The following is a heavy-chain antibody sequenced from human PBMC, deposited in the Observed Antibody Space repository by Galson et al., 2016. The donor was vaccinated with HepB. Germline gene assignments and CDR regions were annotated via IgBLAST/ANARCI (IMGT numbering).Heavy chain of an antibody. CDR3: ARGGRGGGFDS. J-gene: IGHJ4*02. CDR2: IIPVFGTT. CDR1: GGTFGNYA. Sequence: SVKVSCKASGGTFGNYAISWVRQAPGQGLEYMGGIIPVFGTTNYAQKFQGRVTITADKSASTAYMELSSLRSDDTAIYYCARGGRGGGFDSWGQGTLVTVSS. D-gene: IGHD3-16*01. V-gene: IGHV1-69*06.